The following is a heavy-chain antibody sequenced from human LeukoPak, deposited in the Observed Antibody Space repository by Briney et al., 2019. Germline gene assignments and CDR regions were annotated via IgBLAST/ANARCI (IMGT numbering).Heavy chain of an antibody. CDR2: IYPGDSDT. CDR3: ARREFGMVRGVANFDY. J-gene: IGHJ4*02. Sequence: GESLKISCKGSGYSFTSYWIGWVRQMPGKGLEWMGIIYPGDSDTRYSPSFQGQVTISTDKSISTAYLQWSSLKASDTAMYYCARREFGMVRGVANFDYWGQGTLVIVSS. V-gene: IGHV5-51*01. D-gene: IGHD3-10*01. CDR1: GYSFTSYW.